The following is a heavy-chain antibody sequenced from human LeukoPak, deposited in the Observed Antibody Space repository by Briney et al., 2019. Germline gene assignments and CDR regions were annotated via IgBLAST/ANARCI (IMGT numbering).Heavy chain of an antibody. V-gene: IGHV4-59*01. CDR3: ARGSITMVRGTHYYYYGMDV. CDR2: IYYSGST. CDR1: GGSISSYY. J-gene: IGHJ6*02. D-gene: IGHD3-10*01. Sequence: PSETLSLTCTASGGSISSYYWSWIRQPPGKGLEWIGYIYYSGSTNYNPSLKSRVTISVDTSKNQFSLKLSSVTAADTAVYYCARGSITMVRGTHYYYYGMDVWGQGTTVTVSS.